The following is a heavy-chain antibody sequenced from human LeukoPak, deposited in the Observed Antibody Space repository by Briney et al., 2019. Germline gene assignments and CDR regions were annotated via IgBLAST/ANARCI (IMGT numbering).Heavy chain of an antibody. V-gene: IGHV4-39*07. CDR1: GGSISSSSYY. CDR2: INHSGST. J-gene: IGHJ6*02. D-gene: IGHD2-2*01. Sequence: SETLSLTCTVSGGSISSSSYYWSWIRQPPGNGLEWIGEINHSGSTNYNPSLKSRVTISVDTSKNQFSLKLSSVTAADTAVYYCARVGGCSSTSCYGGYYYYGMDVWGQGTTVTVSS. CDR3: ARVGGCSSTSCYGGYYYYGMDV.